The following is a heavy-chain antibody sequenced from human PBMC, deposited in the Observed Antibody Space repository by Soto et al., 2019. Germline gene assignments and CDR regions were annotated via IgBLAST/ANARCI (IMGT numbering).Heavy chain of an antibody. CDR2: FYPGESTS. D-gene: IGHD2-15*01. CDR3: ARIIGYCRNNDCSWTFDI. J-gene: IGHJ3*02. Sequence: GESLKISCKTCGYSLICYSVACVRQLPGKGLEWRGNFYPGESTSPYSPSFQGQVTISVYKSISSDYLQLISLKASDTAMYYCARIIGYCRNNDCSWTFDIWGQGTMVAVS. CDR1: GYSLICYS. V-gene: IGHV5-51*01.